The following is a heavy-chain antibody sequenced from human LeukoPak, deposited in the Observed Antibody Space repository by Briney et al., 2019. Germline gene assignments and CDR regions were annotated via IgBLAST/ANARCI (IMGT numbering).Heavy chain of an antibody. D-gene: IGHD6-19*01. CDR3: AKHSPYSSGWYHFDY. J-gene: IGHJ4*02. CDR2: ISGSGGSK. CDR1: GSTFNNYA. V-gene: IGHV3-23*01. Sequence: GGSLRLSCAASGSTFNNYAMSWVRQAPGKGLEWVSAISGSGGSKYYADSVKGRFTISRDTSKNTLYLQMSSLRAEDTAVYYYAKHSPYSSGWYHFDYWGQGTLVTVSS.